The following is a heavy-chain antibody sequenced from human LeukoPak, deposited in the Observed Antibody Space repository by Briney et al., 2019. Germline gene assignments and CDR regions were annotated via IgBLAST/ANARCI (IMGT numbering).Heavy chain of an antibody. D-gene: IGHD3-9*01. J-gene: IGHJ4*02. Sequence: PGGSLRLSCAASGFTFSSYAMGWVRQAPGKGLEWVSATSGSGGSTYYADSVKGRFTISRDNSKNTLYLQMNSLRAEDTAVYYCAKYGILTGYYPHYFDYWGQGTLVTVSS. CDR3: AKYGILTGYYPHYFDY. CDR2: TSGSGGST. V-gene: IGHV3-23*01. CDR1: GFTFSSYA.